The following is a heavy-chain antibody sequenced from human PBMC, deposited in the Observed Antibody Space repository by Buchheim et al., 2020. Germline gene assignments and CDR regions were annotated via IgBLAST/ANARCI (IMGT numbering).Heavy chain of an antibody. CDR1: GYTFTKSW. D-gene: IGHD3-10*01. CDR2: IYPSDSDA. J-gene: IGHJ5*02. Sequence: EVQLVQSGAEVKKPGESLKISCQASGYTFTKSWIGWVRQVPGKGLEWMSVIYPSDSDARYSPSLQGQVTISVDRSINTAYLQWNSLRASDTATYFCTRQPMVRGVGRFDHWGQGT. V-gene: IGHV5-51*01. CDR3: TRQPMVRGVGRFDH.